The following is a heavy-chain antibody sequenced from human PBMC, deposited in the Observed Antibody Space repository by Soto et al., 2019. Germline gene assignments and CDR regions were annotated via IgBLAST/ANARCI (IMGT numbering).Heavy chain of an antibody. CDR2: SSSSGNTT. V-gene: IGHV3-23*01. CDR1: GFTLSSYA. CDR3: ANAARITTLYNFDF. Sequence: PGGSLRLSCAASGFTLSSYAMTWVRQAPGKGLEWVSVSSSSGNTTFYSDSVKGRFTISRDNSEYTVFLHMNSLRAEDTAVYYCANAARITTLYNFDFWGQGTLVTVSS. J-gene: IGHJ4*02. D-gene: IGHD4-4*01.